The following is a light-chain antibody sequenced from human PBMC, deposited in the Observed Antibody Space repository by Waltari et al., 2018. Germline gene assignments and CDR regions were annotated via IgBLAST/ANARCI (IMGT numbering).Light chain of an antibody. Sequence: SYELTQPSSVSVSPGQTARITCSGDILPKNFARWFQQKPGQAPLLVIYNDSERPSGIPGRFSGSSSGTTVTWTISGAQIEDEADYFCYSTANNSPVVFGGGTRLTVL. V-gene: IGLV3-27*01. CDR3: YSTANNSPVV. J-gene: IGLJ2*01. CDR1: ILPKNF. CDR2: NDS.